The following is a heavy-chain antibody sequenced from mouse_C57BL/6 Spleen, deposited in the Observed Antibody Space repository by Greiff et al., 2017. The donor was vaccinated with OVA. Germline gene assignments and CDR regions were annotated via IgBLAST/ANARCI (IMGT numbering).Heavy chain of an antibody. D-gene: IGHD2-5*01. CDR2: IDPSDSET. V-gene: IGHV1-52*01. CDR1: GYTFTSYW. J-gene: IGHJ4*01. Sequence: QVQLQQPGAELVRPGSSVKLSCKASGYTFTSYWMHWVKQRPIQGLEWIGNIDPSDSETHYNQKFKDKATLTVDKSSSTAYMQLSSLTSEDSAVYYGARFSNWAMDYWGQGTSVTVSS. CDR3: ARFSNWAMDY.